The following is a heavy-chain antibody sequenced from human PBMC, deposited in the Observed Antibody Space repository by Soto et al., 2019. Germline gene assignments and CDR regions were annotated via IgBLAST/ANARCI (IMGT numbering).Heavy chain of an antibody. CDR3: AREAPKYSSASGAFDY. Sequence: ASVKVSCKAFGYTFTSYYIHWVRQAPGQGLEWMGIINPSGGYTNYAQKLQGRVTMTRDTSTSTVYMDLSSLTSEDTAVYYCAREAPKYSSASGAFDYWGRGTLVTVSS. V-gene: IGHV1-46*04. CDR2: INPSGGYT. J-gene: IGHJ4*02. D-gene: IGHD2-15*01. CDR1: GYTFTSYY.